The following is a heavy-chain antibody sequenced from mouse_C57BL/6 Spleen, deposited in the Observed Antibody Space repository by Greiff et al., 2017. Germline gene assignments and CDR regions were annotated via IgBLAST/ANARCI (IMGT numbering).Heavy chain of an antibody. D-gene: IGHD1-1*01. J-gene: IGHJ1*03. CDR1: GYTFTDYN. V-gene: IGHV1-18*01. CDR3: ARRDFLYQATGYFDV. Sequence: VQLQQSGPELVKPGASVKIPCKASGYTFTDYNMDWVQQSHGKSLEWIGDINPNNGGTIYNQKFKGKATLTVDKSSSTAYMELRSLTSEDTAVYYCARRDFLYQATGYFDVWGTGTTVTVSS. CDR2: INPNNGGT.